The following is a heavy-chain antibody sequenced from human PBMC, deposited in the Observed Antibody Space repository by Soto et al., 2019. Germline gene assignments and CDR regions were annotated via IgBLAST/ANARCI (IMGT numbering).Heavy chain of an antibody. Sequence: GGSLRLSCTASGFTFGDYAMSWVRQAPGKGLEWVGFIRSKGSGGTSEYAASVKGRFTFSRDDSKSIAYLQMNSLKIEDTAVYYCTRDQPITPWGQGTMVTVS. CDR1: GFTFGDYA. J-gene: IGHJ3*01. V-gene: IGHV3-49*04. D-gene: IGHD3-10*01. CDR2: IRSKGSGGTS. CDR3: TRDQPITP.